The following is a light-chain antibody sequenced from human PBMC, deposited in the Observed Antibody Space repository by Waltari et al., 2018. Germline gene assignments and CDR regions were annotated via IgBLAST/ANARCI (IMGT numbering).Light chain of an antibody. J-gene: IGLJ1*01. Sequence: QSALTQPASVSGSPGQSVSISCTGTSNDVGGYGYVSWYQQFPGNAPKLMIYEVSYRPSGVSSHFAGSKSGNTASLTISGLQAEDAAVYYCSSHTSTVPHVFGTGTKVTVV. CDR1: SNDVGGYGY. CDR2: EVS. CDR3: SSHTSTVPHV. V-gene: IGLV2-14*01.